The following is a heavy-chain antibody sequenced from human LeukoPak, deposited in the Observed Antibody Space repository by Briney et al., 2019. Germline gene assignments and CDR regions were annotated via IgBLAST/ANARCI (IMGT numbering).Heavy chain of an antibody. CDR3: AKDKGNYRGFDY. D-gene: IGHD4-11*01. V-gene: IGHV3-23*01. J-gene: IGHJ4*02. CDR1: GFDFNSYA. Sequence: GGSLRLSCAASGFDFNSYAMTWVRQAPGQGLDWVSAISGRGGTTYYTDSVKGRFTISRDNFKNTLYLQMNSLRPDDTAVYYCAKDKGNYRGFDYWGQGTLVAVSS. CDR2: ISGRGGTT.